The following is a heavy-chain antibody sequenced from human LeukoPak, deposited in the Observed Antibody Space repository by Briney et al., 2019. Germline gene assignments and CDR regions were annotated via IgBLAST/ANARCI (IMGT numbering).Heavy chain of an antibody. V-gene: IGHV1-18*01. CDR3: AKDLPPPPGYHATVTNYYYGMDV. CDR1: GYTFTSYG. CDR2: ISAYNGNT. D-gene: IGHD4-17*01. J-gene: IGHJ6*02. Sequence: ASVKVSCKASGYTFTSYGISWVRQAPGQGPEWMGWISAYNGNTNYVQKFQGRVTMTTDTSTTTAYMELRSLRSDDTAVYYCAKDLPPPPGYHATVTNYYYGMDVWGQGTTVTVSS.